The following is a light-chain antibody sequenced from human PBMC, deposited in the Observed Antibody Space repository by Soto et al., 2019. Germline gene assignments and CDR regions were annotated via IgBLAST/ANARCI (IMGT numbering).Light chain of an antibody. CDR1: SSDIGGYDR. V-gene: IGLV2-14*03. Sequence: QSALTQPASVSGSLGQSITISCTGTSSDIGGYDRVSWYQQHPRKASKLIIYDVSFRPSGISIRFSGSKSGSTASLTISGLQAEDEGDYYCSSYTSSDTWVFGGGTQLTVL. CDR2: DVS. J-gene: IGLJ3*02. CDR3: SSYTSSDTWV.